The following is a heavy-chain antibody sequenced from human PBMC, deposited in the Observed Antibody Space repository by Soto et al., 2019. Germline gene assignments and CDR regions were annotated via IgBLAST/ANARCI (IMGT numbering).Heavy chain of an antibody. Sequence: SETLSLTCTVSGGSISSYYWTWIRQPPGKGLEWIGDINHSGSTNYNPSLKSRVTISVDTSKNQFSLKLSSVTAADTAVYYCASRDSSGYPNYYYYSGMDVWGQGTTVTVSS. CDR2: INHSGST. V-gene: IGHV4-59*12. J-gene: IGHJ6*02. D-gene: IGHD3-22*01. CDR3: ASRDSSGYPNYYYYSGMDV. CDR1: GGSISSYY.